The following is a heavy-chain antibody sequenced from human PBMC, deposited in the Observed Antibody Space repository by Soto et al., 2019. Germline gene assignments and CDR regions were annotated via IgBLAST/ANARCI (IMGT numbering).Heavy chain of an antibody. D-gene: IGHD3-22*01. CDR2: IQYSGDT. V-gene: IGHV4-61*08. CDR1: GVSVGSGAYY. J-gene: IGHJ3*01. Sequence: SGTLSLTCIVSGVSVGSGAYYWSWIRQPPGNALEWIGYIQYSGDTNYNSSLKSRVTISVDMSRNRFSLKLTYVNAEDTDFYYCARHDYSDRAFDLWGQGTMVT. CDR3: ARHDYSDRAFDL.